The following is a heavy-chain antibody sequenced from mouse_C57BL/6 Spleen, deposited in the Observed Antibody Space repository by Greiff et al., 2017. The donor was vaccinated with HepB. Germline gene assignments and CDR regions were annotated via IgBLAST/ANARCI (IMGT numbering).Heavy chain of an antibody. CDR2: INPNNGGT. Sequence: EVQLQQSGPELVKSGASVKISCKASGYTFTDYYMNWVKQSHGKSLEWIGDINPNNGGTSYNQKFKGKATLTVDKSSSTAYMELRSLTSEDSAVYYCARDGSSGYFDYWGQGTTLTVSS. V-gene: IGHV1-26*01. J-gene: IGHJ2*01. D-gene: IGHD1-1*01. CDR3: ARDGSSGYFDY. CDR1: GYTFTDYY.